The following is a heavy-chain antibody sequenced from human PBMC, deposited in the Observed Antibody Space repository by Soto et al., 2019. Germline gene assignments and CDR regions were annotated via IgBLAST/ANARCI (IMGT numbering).Heavy chain of an antibody. V-gene: IGHV1-69*06. CDR2: IIPIFGTA. J-gene: IGHJ6*02. D-gene: IGHD3-22*01. CDR1: GGTFSSHA. CDR3: ASSTYDSSGYYYNYYYYGMDV. Sequence: QVQLVQSGAEVKKPGSSVKVSCKASGGTFSSHAISWVRQAPGQGLEWMGGIIPIFGTANYAQKFQGRVTITADKSTSTAYMELSSLRSEDTAVYYCASSTYDSSGYYYNYYYYGMDVWGQGTTVTVSS.